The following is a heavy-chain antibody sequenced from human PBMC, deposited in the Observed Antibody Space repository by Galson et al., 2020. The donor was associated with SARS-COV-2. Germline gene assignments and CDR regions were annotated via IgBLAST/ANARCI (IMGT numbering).Heavy chain of an antibody. J-gene: IGHJ6*02. V-gene: IGHV3-48*02. Sequence: TGGSLRLSCAASGFTFSSYSMNWVRQAPGKGLEWVSYISSSSSTIYYADSVKGRFTISRDNAKNSLYLQMNCLRDEDTAVYYCARGVGATSYYYYGMDVWGQGTTVTVSS. CDR3: ARGVGATSYYYYGMDV. D-gene: IGHD1-26*01. CDR2: ISSSSSTI. CDR1: GFTFSSYS.